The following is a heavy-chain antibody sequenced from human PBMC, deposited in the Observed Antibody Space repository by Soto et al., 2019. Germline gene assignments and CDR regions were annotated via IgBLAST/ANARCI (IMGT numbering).Heavy chain of an antibody. D-gene: IGHD2-15*01. CDR3: AKWSIVVVVATSDWFDP. CDR1: GFTFSSYS. J-gene: IGHJ5*02. V-gene: IGHV3-21*04. CDR2: ISSSSSYI. Sequence: GGSLRLSCAASGFTFSSYSMNWVRQAPGKGLEWVSSISSSSSYIYYADSVKGRFTISRDNSKNTLYLQMNSLRAEDTAVYYCAKWSIVVVVATSDWFDPWGQGTLVTVSS.